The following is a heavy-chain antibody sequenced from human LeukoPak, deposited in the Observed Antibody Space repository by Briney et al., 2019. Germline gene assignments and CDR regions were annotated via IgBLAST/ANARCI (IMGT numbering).Heavy chain of an antibody. CDR2: ISYDGSNK. CDR3: AKDRISSSWYDMDV. D-gene: IGHD6-13*01. V-gene: IGHV3-30*18. J-gene: IGHJ6*02. CDR1: GFTFSSYG. Sequence: GGSLRLSCAASGFTFSSYGMHWVRQAPGKGLEWVAVISYDGSNKYYADSVKGRFTISRDNSKNTLYLRMNSLRAEDTAVYYCAKDRISSSWYDMDVWGQGTTVTVSS.